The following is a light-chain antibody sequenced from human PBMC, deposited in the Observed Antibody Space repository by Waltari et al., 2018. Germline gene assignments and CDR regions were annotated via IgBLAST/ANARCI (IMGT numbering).Light chain of an antibody. V-gene: IGKV3-15*01. CDR2: GAS. CDR3: QQYNRWPPLT. Sequence: DIEMTQSPVPCPESREQRATPACRASQGVHDYLAWYQQKPGQAPRLLISGASPRATGVPARFRGSGSGTDFTLTITNLQSEDAALYYCQQYNRWPPLTFGGGTKVEIK. CDR1: QGVHDY. J-gene: IGKJ4*01.